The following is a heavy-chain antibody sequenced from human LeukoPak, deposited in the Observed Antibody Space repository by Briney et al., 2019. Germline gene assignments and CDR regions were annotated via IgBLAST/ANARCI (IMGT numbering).Heavy chain of an antibody. CDR3: ARGDYDSSGYYSDAFDI. CDR2: IYTSGST. Sequence: PSQTLSLTCTVSGGSISSGSYYWGWIRQPAGKGLEWIGRIYTSGSTNYNPSLKSRVTISVDTSKNQFSLKLSSVTAADTAVYYCARGDYDSSGYYSDAFDIWGQGTMVTVSS. V-gene: IGHV4-61*02. D-gene: IGHD3-22*01. CDR1: GGSISSGSYY. J-gene: IGHJ3*02.